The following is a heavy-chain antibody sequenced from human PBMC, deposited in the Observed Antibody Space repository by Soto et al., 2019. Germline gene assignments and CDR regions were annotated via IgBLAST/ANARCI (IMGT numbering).Heavy chain of an antibody. CDR3: ARGKSSYDSRGYLDWFDP. CDR2: INPNSGGT. CDR1: GYTFTGYY. Sequence: QVQLVQSGAEVKKPGASVKVSCKASGYTFTGYYMHWVRQAPGQGLEWMGWINPNSGGTNYAQKFQGWVTMTRDTASSTGYMELSRLRSDDTAVYYCARGKSSYDSRGYLDWFDPWGQGTLVTVSS. V-gene: IGHV1-2*04. J-gene: IGHJ5*02. D-gene: IGHD3-22*01.